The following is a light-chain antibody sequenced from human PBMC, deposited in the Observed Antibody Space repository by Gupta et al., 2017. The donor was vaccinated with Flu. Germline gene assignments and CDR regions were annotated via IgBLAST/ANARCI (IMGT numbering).Light chain of an antibody. Sequence: PGKTARITCGGQNIGGKSVHWYVQKAGQAPVLVVHDDDDRPAGIPERFSGSKSENTATLTLSRGEAGDEADYYCQVGDGVSGRVFGGGTKLTVL. CDR1: NIGGKS. CDR3: QVGDGVSGRV. J-gene: IGLJ3*02. CDR2: DDD. V-gene: IGLV3-21*03.